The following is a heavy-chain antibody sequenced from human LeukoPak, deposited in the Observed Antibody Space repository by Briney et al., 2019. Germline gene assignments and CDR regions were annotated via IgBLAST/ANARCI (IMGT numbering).Heavy chain of an antibody. CDR1: GGPFSGYY. V-gene: IGHV4-34*01. CDR2: INHSGST. Sequence: SETLSLTCAVYGGPFSGYYRSWIRQPPGKGLEWIGEINHSGSTNYNPSLKSRVTISVDTSKNQFSLKLSSVTAADTAVYYCARVVYNTVTTSTTTHNDDYWGQGTLVTVSS. J-gene: IGHJ4*02. CDR3: ARVVYNTVTTSTTTHNDDY. D-gene: IGHD4-4*01.